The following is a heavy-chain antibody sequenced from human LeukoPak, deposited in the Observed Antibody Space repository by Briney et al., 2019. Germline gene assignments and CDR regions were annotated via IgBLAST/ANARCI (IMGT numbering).Heavy chain of an antibody. Sequence: SWVRQAPGKGLEWVSGINWNGGSTGYADSVKGRFTISRDNAKNSLYLQMNSLRAEDTALYYCARSGGYCSGGSCYGTYYYYYYMDVWGKGTTVTVSS. CDR3: ARSGGYCSGGSCYGTYYYYYYMDV. CDR2: INWNGGST. D-gene: IGHD2-15*01. V-gene: IGHV3-20*03. J-gene: IGHJ6*03.